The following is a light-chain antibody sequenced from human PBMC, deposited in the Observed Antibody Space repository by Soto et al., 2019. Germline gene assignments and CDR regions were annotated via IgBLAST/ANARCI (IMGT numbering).Light chain of an antibody. CDR1: ESVKNF. Sequence: EIVLTQSPATLSLSPGERATLSCRASESVKNFLFWYQHKSGQAPRLLIYDAFNRATGIPTRFSGSGSGTNFTLTISSLEPEDFATYYCQHSTIWPVSFGQGTRLEIK. J-gene: IGKJ5*01. CDR3: QHSTIWPVS. CDR2: DAF. V-gene: IGKV3-11*01.